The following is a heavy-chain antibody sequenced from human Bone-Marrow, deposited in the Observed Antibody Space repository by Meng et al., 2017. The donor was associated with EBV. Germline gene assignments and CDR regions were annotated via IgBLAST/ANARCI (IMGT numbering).Heavy chain of an antibody. CDR3: AISRIVGATGSWFDP. Sequence: QVQLVQSGADVKKPGAPVKVSCKASGYTFTSYYMHWVRQAPGQGLEWMGIINPSGGSTSYAQKFQGRVTMTRDTSTSTVYMELSSLRSEDTAVYYCAISRIVGATGSWFDPWGQGTLVTVSS. D-gene: IGHD1-26*01. CDR1: GYTFTSYY. V-gene: IGHV1-46*01. CDR2: INPSGGST. J-gene: IGHJ5*02.